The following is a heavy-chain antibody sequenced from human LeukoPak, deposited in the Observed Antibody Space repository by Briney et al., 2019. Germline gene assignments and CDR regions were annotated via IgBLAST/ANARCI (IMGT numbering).Heavy chain of an antibody. J-gene: IGHJ4*02. CDR2: ISSSSSYI. Sequence: PGGSLRLSCAASGFTFSSYSMNWVRQAPGKGLEWVSSISSSSSYIYYADSVKGRFTISRDNAKNSLYLQMNSLRAEDTAVYYCAKAAPGKVTWDYWGQGTLVTVSS. CDR1: GFTFSSYS. D-gene: IGHD3-16*01. CDR3: AKAAPGKVTWDY. V-gene: IGHV3-21*01.